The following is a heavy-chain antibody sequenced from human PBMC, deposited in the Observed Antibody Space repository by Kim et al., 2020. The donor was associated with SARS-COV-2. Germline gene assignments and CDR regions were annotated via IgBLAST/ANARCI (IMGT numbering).Heavy chain of an antibody. V-gene: IGHV3-43D*03. D-gene: IGHD5-18*01. CDR2: ISWDGGST. Sequence: RGSLRLSCAASGFTFDDYAMHWVRQAPGKGLEWVSLISWDGGSTYYADSVKGRFTISRDNSKNSLYLQMNSLRAEDTALYYCAKARGYSYGYRYYGMDVWGQGTTVTVSS. CDR1: GFTFDDYA. J-gene: IGHJ6*02. CDR3: AKARGYSYGYRYYGMDV.